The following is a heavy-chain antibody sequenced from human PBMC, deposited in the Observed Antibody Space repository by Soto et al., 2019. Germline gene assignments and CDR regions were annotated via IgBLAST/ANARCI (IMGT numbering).Heavy chain of an antibody. CDR1: GFSFGSHA. Sequence: GGSLRLSCTVSGFSFGSHAMSWVRQAAGKGLECVSGISGSGGTTFYADSVKGRFTISRDNSKKTLYLQMDSLRAEDTAIYYCAKTPYDFWSSGQYLFDHWGQGTLVTVSS. J-gene: IGHJ4*02. CDR3: AKTPYDFWSSGQYLFDH. D-gene: IGHD3-3*01. CDR2: ISGSGGTT. V-gene: IGHV3-23*01.